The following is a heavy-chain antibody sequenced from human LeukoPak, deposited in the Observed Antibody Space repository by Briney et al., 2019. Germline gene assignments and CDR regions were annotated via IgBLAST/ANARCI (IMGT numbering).Heavy chain of an antibody. D-gene: IGHD3-10*01. CDR3: AKVAGSYFVVHFDY. Sequence: TGGSLRLSCAASGFTFSSYSMNWVRQAPGKGLEWVSSISSSSSYIYYADSVKGRFTISRDNAKNSLYLQMNSLRAEDTAVYYCAKVAGSYFVVHFDYWGQGTLVTVSS. J-gene: IGHJ4*02. CDR1: GFTFSSYS. V-gene: IGHV3-21*04. CDR2: ISSSSSYI.